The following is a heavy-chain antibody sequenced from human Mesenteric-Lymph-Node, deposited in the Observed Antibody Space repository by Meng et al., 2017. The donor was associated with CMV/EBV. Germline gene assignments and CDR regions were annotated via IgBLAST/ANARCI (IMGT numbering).Heavy chain of an antibody. CDR3: VKIEAARLWVHYFDS. V-gene: IGHV3-9*01. D-gene: IGHD6-6*01. J-gene: IGHJ4*02. CDR2: INWNSGSI. Sequence: SLKISCAASGVTVADYAMHWVRQAPGKGLEWVSGINWNSGSIDYADSVKGRFTISRDNAKNSLYLQINSLRPEDTALYYCVKIEAARLWVHYFDSWGQGTLVTVSS. CDR1: GVTVADYA.